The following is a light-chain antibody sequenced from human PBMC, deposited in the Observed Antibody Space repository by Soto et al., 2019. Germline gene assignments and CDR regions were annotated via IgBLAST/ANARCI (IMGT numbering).Light chain of an antibody. Sequence: QSVLTQPASVSGSPGQSITISCTGTSSDVGSYKFVSWYQQHTGKAPKLMIYEGSNRPSGVSNRFSGSKSGNTASLTISGLQDEDEADYYCCSYAGSSTLVFGGGTKLTVL. J-gene: IGLJ2*01. CDR3: CSYAGSSTLV. V-gene: IGLV2-23*01. CDR2: EGS. CDR1: SSDVGSYKF.